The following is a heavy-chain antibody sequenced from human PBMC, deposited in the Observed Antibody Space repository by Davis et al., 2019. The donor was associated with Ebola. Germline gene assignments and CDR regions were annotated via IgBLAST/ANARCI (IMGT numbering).Heavy chain of an antibody. J-gene: IGHJ4*02. V-gene: IGHV1-3*02. CDR2: SNAGNGNT. Sequence: ASVKVSCKASGYTFTSYAMHWVRQAPGQRLEWMGWSNAGNGNTKYSQEFQGRVTITRDTSASTAYMELSSLRSEDMAVYYCASFHYDSSGYYYDEDYWGQGTLVTVSS. CDR1: GYTFTSYA. CDR3: ASFHYDSSGYYYDEDY. D-gene: IGHD3-22*01.